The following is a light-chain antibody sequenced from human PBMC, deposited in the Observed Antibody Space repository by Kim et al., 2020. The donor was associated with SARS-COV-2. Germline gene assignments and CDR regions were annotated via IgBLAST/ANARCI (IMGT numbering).Light chain of an antibody. J-gene: IGLJ7*01. Sequence: APGKGETATSSGNKNEMESMYSYQQKQGQAPALVMDNDSDRTSGTPKRVSGSNSGNTATLTLSRGEARDEADDDCQVWDSSSDNPVFGGGTQLTVL. CDR3: QVWDSSSDNPV. CDR1: KNEMES. CDR2: NDS. V-gene: IGLV3-21*04.